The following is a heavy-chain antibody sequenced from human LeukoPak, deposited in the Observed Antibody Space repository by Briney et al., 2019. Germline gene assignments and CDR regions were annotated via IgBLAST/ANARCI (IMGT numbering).Heavy chain of an antibody. Sequence: GGSLRLSCAASGFTFSNYRMTWVRQAPGKGLGWVSSISISGSYIYYADSVKGRFTISRDNAKNSLYLQMNSLRAEDTAVYYCARDLYGDYAEDYWGQGTLVTVSS. CDR2: ISISGSYI. D-gene: IGHD4-17*01. J-gene: IGHJ4*02. V-gene: IGHV3-21*01. CDR3: ARDLYGDYAEDY. CDR1: GFTFSNYR.